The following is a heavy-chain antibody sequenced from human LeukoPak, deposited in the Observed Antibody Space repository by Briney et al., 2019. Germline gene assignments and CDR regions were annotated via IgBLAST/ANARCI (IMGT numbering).Heavy chain of an antibody. CDR1: GFTFSTYS. J-gene: IGHJ4*02. CDR2: ISSSSSSTI. D-gene: IGHD6-13*01. CDR3: AAAGDY. V-gene: IGHV3-48*04. Sequence: GGSLRLSCAASGFTFSTYSMNWVRQAPGKGLEWVSYISSSSSSTIFYADSVKGRFTISRDNAKNSLFLQMNSLRVEDTAVYYCAAAGDYWGQGTLVTVSS.